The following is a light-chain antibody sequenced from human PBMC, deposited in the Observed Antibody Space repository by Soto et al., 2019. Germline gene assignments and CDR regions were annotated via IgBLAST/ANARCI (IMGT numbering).Light chain of an antibody. CDR2: GAS. V-gene: IGKV3-20*01. Sequence: VLTQSPGTLSLSPGERATISCRARQSISRYYLAWYQHKPGQAPRLLMNGASSRATGIPHRFGGSGSGTDFTLTISSLEPEDCGVYYCQQSGGSPPYTFGQGTRLEIK. CDR1: QSISRYY. J-gene: IGKJ2*01. CDR3: QQSGGSPPYT.